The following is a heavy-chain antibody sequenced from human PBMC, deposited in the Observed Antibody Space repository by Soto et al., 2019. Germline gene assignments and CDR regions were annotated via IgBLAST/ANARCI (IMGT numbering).Heavy chain of an antibody. CDR2: LYHSGST. Sequence: PSETLSLTCDVSAYSISSGHYWAWVRQPPGKGLEWTGTLYHSGSTYSNPSLRSRVTISIDTSKTQFSLKLSSVTAADTAVYYCARGYGGNFGYWAQGTLVTVPS. CDR1: AYSISSGHY. J-gene: IGHJ4*02. CDR3: ARGYGGNFGY. D-gene: IGHD4-17*01. V-gene: IGHV4-38-2*01.